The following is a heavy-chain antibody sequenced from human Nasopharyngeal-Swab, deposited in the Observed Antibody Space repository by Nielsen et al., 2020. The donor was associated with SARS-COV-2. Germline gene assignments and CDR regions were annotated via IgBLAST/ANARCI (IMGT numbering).Heavy chain of an antibody. CDR3: ARGLASLGYCSGGSCLLYYYYGMDV. V-gene: IGHV3-30*03. CDR1: GFTFSSYS. J-gene: IGHJ6*02. Sequence: GGSLRLSCAASGFTFSSYSMHWVRQAPGKGLEWVAVISYDGSNKYYADSVKGRFTISRDNSKNTLYLQMNSLRAEDTAVYYCARGLASLGYCSGGSCLLYYYYGMDVWGQGTTVTVSS. D-gene: IGHD2-15*01. CDR2: ISYDGSNK.